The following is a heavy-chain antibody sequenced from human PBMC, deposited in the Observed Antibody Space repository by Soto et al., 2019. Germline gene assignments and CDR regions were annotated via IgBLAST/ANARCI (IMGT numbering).Heavy chain of an antibody. J-gene: IGHJ4*02. D-gene: IGHD6-6*01. CDR2: IIPILGIA. V-gene: IGHV1-69*02. CDR3: ATHSLYSSSPYYFDY. Sequence: QVQLVQSGAEVKKPGSSVKVSCKASGGTFSSYTIGWVRQAPGQGLEWMGRIIPILGIANYAQKFQGRVTITADKSTSTAYMELSSLRSEDTAVYYCATHSLYSSSPYYFDYWGQGTLVTVSS. CDR1: GGTFSSYT.